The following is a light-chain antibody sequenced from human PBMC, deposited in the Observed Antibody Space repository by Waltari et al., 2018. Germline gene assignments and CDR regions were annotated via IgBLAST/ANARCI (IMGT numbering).Light chain of an antibody. J-gene: IGKJ1*01. Sequence: DTQLTQSPSPLSASVGDRVTITCRASQGISSWLAWYQQKPGKAPKLLIYKASSLESGVPSRFSGSGSGTEFTLTISSLQPDDFATYYCQQYNSAPWTFGQGTKVEIK. CDR3: QQYNSAPWT. V-gene: IGKV1-5*03. CDR2: KAS. CDR1: QGISSW.